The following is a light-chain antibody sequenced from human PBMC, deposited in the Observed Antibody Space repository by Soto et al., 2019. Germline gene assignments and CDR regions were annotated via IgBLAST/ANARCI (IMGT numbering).Light chain of an antibody. CDR1: SSDVGGYNY. V-gene: IGLV2-14*01. Sequence: QSALTQPASVSGSPGQSITISCTGTSSDVGGYNYVSWYQQHPGKAPKLMIYDVSNRPSGVSNRFSGSKSGNTASLTISGLQAEDEADYYCSSYTSSSTFGVFGTGTKGPS. CDR2: DVS. CDR3: SSYTSSSTFGV. J-gene: IGLJ1*01.